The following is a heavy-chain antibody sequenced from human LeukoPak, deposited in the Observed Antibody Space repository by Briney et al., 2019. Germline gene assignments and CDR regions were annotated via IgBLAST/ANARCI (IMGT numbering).Heavy chain of an antibody. CDR3: ARDVSVGLDY. V-gene: IGHV3-21*01. Sequence: GGSLRLSCAASGFTLSSYSINGVRQAPGKGLEWVSSISSSSSYIYYADSVKGRFTIYRDNAKNSLYLQMNSLRAEDTAVYYCARDVSVGLDYWGQGTLVTVSS. CDR2: ISSSSSYI. CDR1: GFTLSSYS. J-gene: IGHJ4*02.